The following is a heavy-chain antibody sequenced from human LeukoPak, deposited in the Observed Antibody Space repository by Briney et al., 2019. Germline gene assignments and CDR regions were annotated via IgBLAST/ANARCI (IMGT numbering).Heavy chain of an antibody. CDR2: IIPIFGTA. Sequence: SVKVSCKASGGTFSSYDISWVRQAPGQGLEWMGGIIPIFGTANYAQKFQGRVTITTDESTSTAYMELSSLRSEDTAVYYCARAGGVDYGDYYYYYYMDVWGKGTTVTVSS. CDR3: ARAGGVDYGDYYYYYYMDV. V-gene: IGHV1-69*05. J-gene: IGHJ6*03. CDR1: GGTFSSYD. D-gene: IGHD4-17*01.